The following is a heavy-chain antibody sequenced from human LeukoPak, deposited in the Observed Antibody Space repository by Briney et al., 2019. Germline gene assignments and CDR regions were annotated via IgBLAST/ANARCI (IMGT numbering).Heavy chain of an antibody. CDR1: GFTFSSYA. D-gene: IGHD6-19*01. CDR3: AGQGSSSGWSYFDY. Sequence: GGSLRLSCAASGFTFSSYAMHWVRQAPGKGLEWVAVISYDGSNKYYADSVKGRFTISRDNSKNTLYLQMNSLRAEDTAVYYCAGQGSSSGWSYFDYWGQGTLVTVSS. V-gene: IGHV3-30-3*01. J-gene: IGHJ4*02. CDR2: ISYDGSNK.